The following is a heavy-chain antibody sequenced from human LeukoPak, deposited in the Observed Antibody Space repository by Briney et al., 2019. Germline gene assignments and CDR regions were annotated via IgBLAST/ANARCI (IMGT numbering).Heavy chain of an antibody. CDR2: ISAYNGNT. CDR3: ARSTPQLWLAPGKFDP. Sequence: KVSCKASGYTFTSYGISWVRQAPGQGLEWMGWISAYNGNTNYAQKLQGRVTMTTDTSMSTAYMELRSLRSDDTAVYYCARSTPQLWLAPGKFDPWGQGTLVTVSS. V-gene: IGHV1-18*01. CDR1: GYTFTSYG. J-gene: IGHJ5*02. D-gene: IGHD5-18*01.